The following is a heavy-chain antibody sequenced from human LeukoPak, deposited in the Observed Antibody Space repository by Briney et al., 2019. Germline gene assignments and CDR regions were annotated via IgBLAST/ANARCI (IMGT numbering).Heavy chain of an antibody. CDR3: XXXXXXGMPTNFDY. CDR1: GFTFSNYG. CDR2: IRSNGGNK. D-gene: IGHD5-24*01. V-gene: IGHV3-30*02. Sequence: GGSLRLSCAASGFTFSNYGMHWVRQAPGKGLEWVAFIRSNGGNKYYADAVKGRFTISRDNSKHTLYVQMNSLRAEDTAVYYXXXXXXXGMPTNFDYWGQGTLVTVSS. J-gene: IGHJ4*02.